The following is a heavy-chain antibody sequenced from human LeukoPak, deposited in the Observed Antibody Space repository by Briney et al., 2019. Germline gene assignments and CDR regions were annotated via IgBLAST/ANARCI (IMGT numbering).Heavy chain of an antibody. CDR3: ARAFLLGDAFDI. D-gene: IGHD2-15*01. Sequence: PGGSLRLSCAASGFTFSSYSMNWVRQAPGKGLEWVSYISSSSSTIYYADSVKGRFTISRDNAKTSLYLQMNSLRAEDTAVYYCARAFLLGDAFDIWGQGTMVTVSS. V-gene: IGHV3-48*01. CDR2: ISSSSSTI. J-gene: IGHJ3*02. CDR1: GFTFSSYS.